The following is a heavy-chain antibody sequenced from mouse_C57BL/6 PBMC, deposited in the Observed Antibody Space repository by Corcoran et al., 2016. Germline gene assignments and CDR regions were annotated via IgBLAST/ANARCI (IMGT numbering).Heavy chain of an antibody. CDR3: ARGKKKANFDY. V-gene: IGHV1-85*01. J-gene: IGHJ2*01. D-gene: IGHD1-1*01. CDR1: GYTFTSYD. CDR2: IYPRDGST. Sequence: VQLQQSGPVLVKPGASVKMSCKASGYTFTSYDINWVKQRPGQGLEWIGWIYPRDGSTKYNEKFKGKATLTVDTSSSTAYMELHSLTSEDSAVYFCARGKKKANFDYWGQGTTLTVSS.